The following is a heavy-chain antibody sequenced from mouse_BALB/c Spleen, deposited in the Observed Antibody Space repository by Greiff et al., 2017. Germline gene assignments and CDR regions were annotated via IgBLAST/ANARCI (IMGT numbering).Heavy chain of an antibody. J-gene: IGHJ4*01. CDR1: GYTFTNYW. Sequence: QVQLKQSGAELVRPGTSVKMSCKAAGYTFTNYWIGWVKQRPGHGLEWIGDIYPGGGYTNYNEKFKGKATLTADTSSSTAYMQLSSLTSEDSAIYYSARDYRYDEKDYYAMDYWGQGTSVTVSS. CDR2: IYPGGGYT. V-gene: IGHV1-63*02. D-gene: IGHD2-12*01. CDR3: ARDYRYDEKDYYAMDY.